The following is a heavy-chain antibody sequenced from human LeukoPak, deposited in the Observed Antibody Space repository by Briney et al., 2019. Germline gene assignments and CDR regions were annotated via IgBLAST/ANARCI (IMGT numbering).Heavy chain of an antibody. CDR3: ARGRRIAAAGSLQY. CDR2: INHSGST. Sequence: PSETLSLTCAVYGGSFSGYYWSWIRQPPGKGLEWIGEINHSGSTNYNPSLKNRVTISVDTSKNQFSLKLSSVTAADTAVYYCARGRRIAAAGSLQYWGQGTLVTVSS. CDR1: GGSFSGYY. D-gene: IGHD6-13*01. V-gene: IGHV4-34*01. J-gene: IGHJ4*02.